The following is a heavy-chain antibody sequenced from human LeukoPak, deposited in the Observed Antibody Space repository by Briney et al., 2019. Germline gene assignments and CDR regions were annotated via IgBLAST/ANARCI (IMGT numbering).Heavy chain of an antibody. V-gene: IGHV1-2*02. D-gene: IGHD3-3*01. CDR3: ARDVAPITIAGSTLGTDV. Sequence: ASVKVSCKASGYTFTAYYMHWVRQAPGQGLEWMGWINPNSGGTNYAQKFQGRVTMTRDTSISTAYMELSRLRSDDTAVYYCARDVAPITIAGSTLGTDVWGKGTTVTVSS. J-gene: IGHJ6*04. CDR2: INPNSGGT. CDR1: GYTFTAYY.